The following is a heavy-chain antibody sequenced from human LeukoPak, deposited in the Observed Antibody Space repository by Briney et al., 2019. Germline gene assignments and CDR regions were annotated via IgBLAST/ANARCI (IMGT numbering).Heavy chain of an antibody. J-gene: IGHJ4*02. D-gene: IGHD6-13*01. CDR2: ISHDGNNK. Sequence: GGSLRLSCAASGFTFSTYGMHWVRQAPGKGLEWVAVISHDGNNKYYVDSVKGRFTISRDNSKNTLYLQMNSLRAEDTAVYYCARQYSSSWYDYWGQGTLVTVSS. CDR1: GFTFSTYG. CDR3: ARQYSSSWYDY. V-gene: IGHV3-30*03.